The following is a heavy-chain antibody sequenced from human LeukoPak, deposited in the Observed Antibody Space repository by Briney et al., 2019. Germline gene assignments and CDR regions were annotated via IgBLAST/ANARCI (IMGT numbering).Heavy chain of an antibody. D-gene: IGHD2-15*01. J-gene: IGHJ4*02. Sequence: PSETLSLTCTVSGGSISSSSDYWGWIRQPPGKGLEWIGSLYYTGTTYYNLSLKSRVTISVDTSKNQFSLKLSSVTAADTAVYYCARELGYCGGGRCSDYWGQGTPVTVSS. CDR3: ARELGYCGGGRCSDY. CDR1: GGSISSSSDY. V-gene: IGHV4-39*01. CDR2: LYYTGTT.